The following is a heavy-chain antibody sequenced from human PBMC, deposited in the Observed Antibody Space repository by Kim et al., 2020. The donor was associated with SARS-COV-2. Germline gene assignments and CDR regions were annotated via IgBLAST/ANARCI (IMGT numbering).Heavy chain of an antibody. D-gene: IGHD1-1*01. CDR3: TRVHGTTLALCDAFDF. CDR1: GFTFSGSA. V-gene: IGHV3-73*01. J-gene: IGHJ3*01. Sequence: GGSPRLSCAASGFTFSGSALHWVRQASGKGLEWVGRIISKANNYATTYAASVKGRFTMSRDDSTTTAYLQMHSLITEDTAVYDCTRVHGTTLALCDAFDFWGQGTMVTVSS. CDR2: IISKANNYAT.